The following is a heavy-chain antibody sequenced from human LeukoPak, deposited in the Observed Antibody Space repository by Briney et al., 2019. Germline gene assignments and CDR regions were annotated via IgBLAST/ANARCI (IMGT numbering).Heavy chain of an antibody. D-gene: IGHD6-13*01. Sequence: PGGSLRLSCVASGLTFSTHGMNGARQAPGKGLEWLSYISGSANTIYYSDSVKGRFTISRDNAKNSLYLQMTRLRAEDTAVYYCARKRAVAGIYYFDFWGQGTLLTVSS. V-gene: IGHV3-48*01. CDR1: GLTFSTHG. CDR2: ISGSANTI. CDR3: ARKRAVAGIYYFDF. J-gene: IGHJ4*02.